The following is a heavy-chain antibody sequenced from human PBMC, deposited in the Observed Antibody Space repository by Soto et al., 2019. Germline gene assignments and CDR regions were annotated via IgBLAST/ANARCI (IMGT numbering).Heavy chain of an antibody. J-gene: IGHJ4*02. D-gene: IGHD4-17*01. Sequence: PSETLSLTCTVSGGSISSNSWSWIRQPPGKGLEWIGYMYYSGSTNYNPSLKSRVTISGDTTKNQFSLKLSSVTAADTAVYYCARSMTTVTTNDYWGQGSLVTVSS. CDR1: GGSISSNS. V-gene: IGHV4-59*01. CDR2: MYYSGST. CDR3: ARSMTTVTTNDY.